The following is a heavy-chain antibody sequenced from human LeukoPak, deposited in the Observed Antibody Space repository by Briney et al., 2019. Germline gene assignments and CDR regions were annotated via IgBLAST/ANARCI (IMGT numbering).Heavy chain of an antibody. J-gene: IGHJ4*02. Sequence: SETLSLTCTVSGGSVTYTNYYWSWIRQPPGKGLEWIGYIYYSGSTNYNPSLKSRVTISVDTSKNQFSLKLSSVTAADTAVYYCARGRPYCGGDCYPHLDYWGQGTLVTVSS. CDR2: IYYSGST. V-gene: IGHV4-61*01. CDR3: ARGRPYCGGDCYPHLDY. CDR1: GGSVTYTNYY. D-gene: IGHD2-21*02.